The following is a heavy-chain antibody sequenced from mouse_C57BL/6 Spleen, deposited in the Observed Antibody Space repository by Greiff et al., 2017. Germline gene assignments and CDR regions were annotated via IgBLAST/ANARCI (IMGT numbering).Heavy chain of an antibody. Sequence: EVQRVESGGGLVQPKGSLKLSCAASGFSFNTYAMNWVRQAPGKGLEWVARIRSKSNNYATYYADSVKDRFTISSADSESMLYLQMNNLKTEDTAMYYCVRLKAITTVVATDWYFDVWGTGTTVTVSS. CDR1: GFSFNTYA. V-gene: IGHV10-1*01. J-gene: IGHJ1*03. D-gene: IGHD1-1*01. CDR3: VRLKAITTVVATDWYFDV. CDR2: IRSKSNNYAT.